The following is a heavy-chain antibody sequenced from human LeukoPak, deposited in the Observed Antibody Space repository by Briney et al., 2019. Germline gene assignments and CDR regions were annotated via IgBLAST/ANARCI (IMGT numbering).Heavy chain of an antibody. CDR1: GFTFSSYW. V-gene: IGHV3-74*01. D-gene: IGHD5-12*01. CDR3: ARCIYSTHDSLDY. CDR2: INSDGSST. J-gene: IGHJ4*02. Sequence: PGGSLRLSCAASGFTFSSYWMHWVRQAPGKGLVWVSRINSDGSSTSYADPVKGRFTISRDNAKNTLYLQMNSLRAEDTAVYYCARCIYSTHDSLDYWGRGTLVTVSS.